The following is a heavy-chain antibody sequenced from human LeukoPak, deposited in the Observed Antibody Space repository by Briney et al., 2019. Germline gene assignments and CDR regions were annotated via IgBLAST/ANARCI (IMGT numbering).Heavy chain of an antibody. V-gene: IGHV3-21*01. CDR1: GFTFSSYS. J-gene: IGHJ4*02. D-gene: IGHD3-22*01. CDR2: ISSSSSYI. Sequence: SGGSLRLSCAASGFTFSSYSMNWVRQAPGKGLEWVSSISSSSSYIYYADSVKGRFTISRDNAKNSLYLQMNSLRAEDTAVYYCARDSYYYYDSSGSNDYWGQGTLVTVSS. CDR3: ARDSYYYYDSSGSNDY.